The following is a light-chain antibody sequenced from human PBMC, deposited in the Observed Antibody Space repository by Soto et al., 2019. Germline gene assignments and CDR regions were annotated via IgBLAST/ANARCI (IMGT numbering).Light chain of an antibody. V-gene: IGLV2-14*01. CDR3: SSFKRTSNNYV. CDR1: SSDIGVYNH. CDR2: DVS. J-gene: IGLJ1*01. Sequence: QSALTQPASVSGSPGQSITISCTGTSSDIGVYNHVSWYQQHPGKAPKLMIYDVSNRPSGVANRFSGSKSGNTASLTISGLQPDDEADYYCSSFKRTSNNYVFGTGTKVTVL.